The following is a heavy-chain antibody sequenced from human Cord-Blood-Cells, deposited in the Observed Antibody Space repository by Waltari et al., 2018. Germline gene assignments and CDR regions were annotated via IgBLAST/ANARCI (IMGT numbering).Heavy chain of an antibody. D-gene: IGHD3-9*01. CDR1: GGTFSSYA. CDR3: ASWGGYDILTGYYAFDI. Sequence: QVQLVQSGAEVTKPGSSVKFSCKASGGTFSSYAISWVRQAPGQGREWMGGIIPIFGTANYAQKSQGRVTITADESTSTAYMELSSLRSEDTAVYYWASWGGYDILTGYYAFDIWGQGTMVTVSS. V-gene: IGHV1-69*01. J-gene: IGHJ3*02. CDR2: IIPIFGTA.